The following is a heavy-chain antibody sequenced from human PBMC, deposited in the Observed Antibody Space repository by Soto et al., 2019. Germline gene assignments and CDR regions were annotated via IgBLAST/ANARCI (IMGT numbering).Heavy chain of an antibody. Sequence: SETLSLTCAVYGGSFSGYYWSWIRQPPGKGLEWIGEINHSGSTNYNPSLKSRVTISVDTSKNQFSLKLSSVTAADTAVYYCARGFGGVVAATFVYWGQGTLVTVSS. CDR2: INHSGST. CDR1: GGSFSGYY. D-gene: IGHD2-15*01. V-gene: IGHV4-34*01. J-gene: IGHJ4*02. CDR3: ARGFGGVVAATFVY.